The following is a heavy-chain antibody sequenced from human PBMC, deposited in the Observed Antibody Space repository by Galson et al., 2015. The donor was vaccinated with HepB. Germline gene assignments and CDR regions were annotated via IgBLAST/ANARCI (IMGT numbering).Heavy chain of an antibody. J-gene: IGHJ4*02. CDR3: AREGGGLRDY. Sequence: SLRLSCAASGFTFSDYWMDWVRQAPGKGLEWVANIKKDGSEKNYVDSVKGRFTISRDNAKNSLYLEMNSLRSEDTAVYYCAREGGGLRDYWGQGTMVTVAP. D-gene: IGHD6-19*01. CDR1: GFTFSDYW. CDR2: IKKDGSEK. V-gene: IGHV3-7*01.